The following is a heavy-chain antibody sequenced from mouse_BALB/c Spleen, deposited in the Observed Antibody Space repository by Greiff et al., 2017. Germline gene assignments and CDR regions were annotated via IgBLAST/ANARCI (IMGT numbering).Heavy chain of an antibody. CDR3: ARITTVVARDY. V-gene: IGHV1S135*01. Sequence: EVKLMESGPELMKPGASVKISCKASGYSFTSYYMHWVKQSHGKSLEWIGYIDPFNGGTSYNQKFKGKATLTVDKSSSTAYMHLSSLTSEDSAVYYCARITTVVARDYWGQGTTLTVSS. CDR2: IDPFNGGT. J-gene: IGHJ2*01. D-gene: IGHD1-1*01. CDR1: GYSFTSYY.